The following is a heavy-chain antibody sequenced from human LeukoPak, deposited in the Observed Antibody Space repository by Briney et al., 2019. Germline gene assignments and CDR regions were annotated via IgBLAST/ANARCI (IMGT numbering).Heavy chain of an antibody. CDR1: GFTVSSNY. CDR2: IYSGGST. Sequence: PGGSLRLSCAASGFTVSSNYMSWVRQAPGKGLEWVSVIYSGGSTYYADSVKGRFTISRDNSKNTLYLQMNSLRAEDTAVYYCAKDNNVWGSYRYYFDYWGQGTLVTVSS. J-gene: IGHJ4*02. V-gene: IGHV3-53*05. D-gene: IGHD3-16*02. CDR3: AKDNNVWGSYRYYFDY.